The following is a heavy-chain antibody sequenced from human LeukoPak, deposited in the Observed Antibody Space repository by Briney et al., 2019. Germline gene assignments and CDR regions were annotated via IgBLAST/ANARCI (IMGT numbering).Heavy chain of an antibody. V-gene: IGHV3-30*18. CDR2: VSADGTER. CDR1: RFALNDYG. J-gene: IGHJ4*02. CDR3: AKDLRSLRGGGSYHVDY. Sequence: GGSLRLSCVGSRFALNDYGMHWVRQAPGRGLEWVAVVSADGTERHYADSVKGRFTISRDDAKNTLFLQMNSLKTEDTAVYYCAKDLRSLRGGGSYHVDYWGQGTLVTVSS. D-gene: IGHD1-26*01.